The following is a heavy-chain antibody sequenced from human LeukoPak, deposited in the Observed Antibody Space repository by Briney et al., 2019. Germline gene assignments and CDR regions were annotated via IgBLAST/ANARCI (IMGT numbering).Heavy chain of an antibody. V-gene: IGHV3-7*01. D-gene: IGHD5-24*01. CDR1: GFTFSGNW. Sequence: PGGSLRLSCAASGFTFSGNWMSWVRQAPGKGLEWVASINPDGSQKLYVDSVKGRLTISRDNTKSSLYLQMNSLGAEDTAMYYCAKLLGTATTYDSWGQGTRVTVSS. CDR2: INPDGSQK. CDR3: AKLLGTATTYDS. J-gene: IGHJ4*02.